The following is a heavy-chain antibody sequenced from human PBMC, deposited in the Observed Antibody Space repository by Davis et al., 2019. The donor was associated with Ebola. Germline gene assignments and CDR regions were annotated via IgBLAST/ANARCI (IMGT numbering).Heavy chain of an antibody. J-gene: IGHJ4*02. Sequence: AGSLTLSCAASGFTFDAYAMHWVRHAPGKGLEWVSLISADGGSTYYADSVKGRFTISRDNSKNTLYLQMNSLRAEDTAVYYCAKDPRTTRLGAIFDYWGQGTLVTVSS. CDR2: ISADGGST. CDR3: AKDPRTTRLGAIFDY. D-gene: IGHD1-26*01. V-gene: IGHV3-23*01. CDR1: GFTFDAYA.